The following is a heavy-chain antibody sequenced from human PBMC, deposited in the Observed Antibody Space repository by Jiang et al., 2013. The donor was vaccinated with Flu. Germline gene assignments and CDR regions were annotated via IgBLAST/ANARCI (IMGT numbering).Heavy chain of an antibody. Sequence: QLVESGGAVVQPGRSLRLSCAASGFTFRNYGVHWVRQAPGKGLEWVAIISYDGSSKYYADSVKGRFTISRDNSKNTLYLQMNSLRAEDTAVYYCARGCGTGGSCFLIDYWGQGTLVTVSS. D-gene: IGHD2-8*02. CDR1: GFTFRNYG. J-gene: IGHJ4*02. CDR3: ARGCGTGGSCFLIDY. V-gene: IGHV3-30*03. CDR2: ISYDGSSK.